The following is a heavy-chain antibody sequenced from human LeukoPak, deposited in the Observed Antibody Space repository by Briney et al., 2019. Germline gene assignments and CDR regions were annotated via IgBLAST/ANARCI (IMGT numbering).Heavy chain of an antibody. CDR1: GGSFSGYY. V-gene: IGHV4-34*01. D-gene: IGHD3-16*02. CDR2: INHSGST. CDR3: ARGTNHYDYVWGSYRYTGGHDY. J-gene: IGHJ4*02. Sequence: KSSETLSLTCAVYGGSFSGYYWSWIRQPPRKGLEWIGEINHSGSTNYNPSLKSRVTISVDTSKNQFSLKLSSVTAADTAVYYCARGTNHYDYVWGSYRYTGGHDYWGQGTLVTVSS.